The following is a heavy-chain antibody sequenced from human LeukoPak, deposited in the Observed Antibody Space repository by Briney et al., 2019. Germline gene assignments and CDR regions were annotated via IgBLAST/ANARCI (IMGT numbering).Heavy chain of an antibody. J-gene: IGHJ6*02. V-gene: IGHV3-9*02. CDR3: AAAANYYYYGMDV. CDR2: ISWNSGSI. Sequence: GGSLRLSCAASGFTSNDHAMHWIRQIPGKGLEWVSGISWNSGSIGYADSVKGRFTISRDNAKNSLYLQMNSLRAEDTALYYCAAAANYYYYGMDVWGQGTTVTVSS. CDR1: GFTSNDHA. D-gene: IGHD6-13*01.